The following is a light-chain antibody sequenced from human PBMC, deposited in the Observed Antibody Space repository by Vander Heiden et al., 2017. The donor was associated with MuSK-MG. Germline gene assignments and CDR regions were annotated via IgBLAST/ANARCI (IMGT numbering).Light chain of an antibody. J-gene: IGKJ4*01. CDR2: DGS. V-gene: IGKV3-11*01. CDR1: QSVSSA. CDR3: LQRCNCPLT. Sequence: EIVLPQFPATLSLSPGERATLSCRASQSVSSALVWYQQKAGQAPRLLIYDGSNRATGIPARFSGSGFGTDFTLTINRLEPEDFAVYYCLQRCNCPLTFGGGTKVEIK.